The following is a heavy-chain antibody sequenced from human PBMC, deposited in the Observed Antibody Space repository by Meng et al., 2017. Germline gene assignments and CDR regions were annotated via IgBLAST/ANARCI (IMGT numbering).Heavy chain of an antibody. V-gene: IGHV4-59*01. Sequence: QVQSQESGPALVKPSETLSLTCTVSGGSISSYYWSWIRQPPGKGLEWIGYIYYSGSTNYNPSLKSRVTISVDTSKNQFSLKLSSVTAADTAVYYCAREGAYCSGGSCYYFDYWGQGTLVTVSS. CDR2: IYYSGST. CDR3: AREGAYCSGGSCYYFDY. J-gene: IGHJ4*02. D-gene: IGHD2-15*01. CDR1: GGSISSYY.